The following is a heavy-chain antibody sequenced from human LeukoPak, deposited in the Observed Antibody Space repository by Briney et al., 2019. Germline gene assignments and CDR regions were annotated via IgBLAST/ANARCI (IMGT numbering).Heavy chain of an antibody. D-gene: IGHD6-13*01. V-gene: IGHV1-2*06. CDR1: GYNFTNYW. CDR3: ARGNRYSSSQFDY. J-gene: IGHJ4*02. CDR2: INPNSGGT. Sequence: GESLKISCKGSGYNFTNYWIGWVRQAPGQGLEWMGRINPNSGGTNYAQKFQGRVTMTRDTSISTAYMELSRLRSDDTAVYYCARGNRYSSSQFDYWGQGTLVTVSS.